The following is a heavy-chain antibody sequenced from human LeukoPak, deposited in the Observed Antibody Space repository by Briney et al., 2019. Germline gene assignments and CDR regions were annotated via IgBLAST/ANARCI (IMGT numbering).Heavy chain of an antibody. CDR3: ARAFSGWPDY. D-gene: IGHD6-19*01. CDR1: GGSISSYY. J-gene: IGHJ4*02. CDR2: IYYSGNT. Sequence: SETLSPTCTVSGGSISSYYWSWIRQPPGRGLEWIGYIYYSGNTNYNPSLKSRVTISVDTSKNQFSLKLSSVTAADTAVYYCARAFSGWPDYWGQGTLVTVSS. V-gene: IGHV4-59*01.